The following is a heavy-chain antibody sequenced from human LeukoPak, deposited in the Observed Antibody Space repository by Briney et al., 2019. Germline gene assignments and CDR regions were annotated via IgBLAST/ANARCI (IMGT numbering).Heavy chain of an antibody. J-gene: IGHJ4*02. Sequence: GRSLRLSCAASGFSFSSYGMHWVRQAPGKGLGWVAVIGYDGSNTYYADCVKGRFTISRDNSKNTLYLQMNSLRAEDTAVYYCAISFWDITVLTSSQEYYFDYWGQGTLVTVSS. CDR1: GFSFSSYG. D-gene: IGHD2-15*01. CDR2: IGYDGSNT. CDR3: AISFWDITVLTSSQEYYFDY. V-gene: IGHV3-33*01.